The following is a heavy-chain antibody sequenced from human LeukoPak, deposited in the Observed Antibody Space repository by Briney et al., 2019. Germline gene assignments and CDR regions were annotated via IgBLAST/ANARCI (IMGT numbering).Heavy chain of an antibody. Sequence: SETLSLTCTVSGGSISSYYWSWIRQPPGNELEWIGYVYYSGNTNIKPSLKSRVTISIDTSKNQFSLKLTSVTAADTAVYYCARDERGDYEFDYWGRGTLVTVSS. CDR3: ARDERGDYEFDY. V-gene: IGHV4-59*01. CDR2: VYYSGNT. CDR1: GGSISSYY. J-gene: IGHJ4*02. D-gene: IGHD4-17*01.